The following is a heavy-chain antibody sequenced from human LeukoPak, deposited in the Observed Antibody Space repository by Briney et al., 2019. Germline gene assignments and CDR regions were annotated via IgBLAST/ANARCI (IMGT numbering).Heavy chain of an antibody. J-gene: IGHJ4*02. D-gene: IGHD3-10*01. CDR1: GFTLSDSW. CDR3: ARDIYGSGRDY. CDR2: ISSSSSYI. Sequence: PGGSLRLSCAASGFTLSDSWMNWVRQAPGKGLEWVSSISSSSSYIYYADSVKGRFTISRDNAKNSLYLQMNSLRAEDTAVYYCARDIYGSGRDYWGQGTLVTVSS. V-gene: IGHV3-21*01.